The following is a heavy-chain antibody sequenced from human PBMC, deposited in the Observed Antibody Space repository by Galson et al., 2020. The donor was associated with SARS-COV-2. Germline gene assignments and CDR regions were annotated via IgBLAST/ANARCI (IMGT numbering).Heavy chain of an antibody. J-gene: IGHJ4*02. D-gene: IGHD5-12*01. Sequence: SETLSLTCTVSGGSITSTIYYWGWIRQPPGKGLEWIGSLYYSGSSYYNPSLKGRVTISVDSSKNQFSLKLSSVTAADTAVYYCASYLYIVPSYYVDYWGQGTLVTVSS. CDR1: GGSITSTIYY. CDR2: LYYSGSS. CDR3: ASYLYIVPSYYVDY. V-gene: IGHV4-39*07.